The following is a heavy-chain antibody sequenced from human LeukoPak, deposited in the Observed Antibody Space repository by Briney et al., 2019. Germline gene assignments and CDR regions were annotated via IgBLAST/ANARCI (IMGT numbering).Heavy chain of an antibody. D-gene: IGHD3-10*01. CDR3: TTVLLWFGELFGLDY. Sequence: GGSLRLSCAASGFTFSNAWMSWVRQAPGKGLEWVGRIKSKTDGGTTDYAAPVKGRFTISRDDSKNTLYLQMNSLKTEDTAVYYCTTVLLWFGELFGLDYWGQGTLVTVPS. CDR2: IKSKTDGGTT. J-gene: IGHJ4*02. V-gene: IGHV3-15*01. CDR1: GFTFSNAW.